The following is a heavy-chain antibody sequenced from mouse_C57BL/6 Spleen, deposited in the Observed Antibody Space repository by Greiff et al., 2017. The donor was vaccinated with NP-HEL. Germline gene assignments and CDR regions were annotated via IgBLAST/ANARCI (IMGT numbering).Heavy chain of an antibody. CDR3: ARWDDYDSGYYAMDY. J-gene: IGHJ4*01. Sequence: QVQLQQPGAELVKPGASVKLSCKASDYTFTSYWMHWVKQRPGQGLEWIGMIHPNSGSTNYNEKFKSTATLPVDKSSSTAYMQLSSLTSEDSAVYYCARWDDYDSGYYAMDYWGQGTSVTVSS. D-gene: IGHD2-4*01. V-gene: IGHV1-64*01. CDR1: DYTFTSYW. CDR2: IHPNSGST.